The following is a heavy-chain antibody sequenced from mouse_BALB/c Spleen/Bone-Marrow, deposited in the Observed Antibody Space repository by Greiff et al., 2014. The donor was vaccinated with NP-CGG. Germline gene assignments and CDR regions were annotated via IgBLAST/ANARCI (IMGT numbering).Heavy chain of an antibody. CDR1: GYTFTSYY. D-gene: IGHD2-3*01. CDR2: INPSNGDT. Sequence: QVQLQQSGAELVKPGASVKLSCKASGYTFTSYYLYWVKRRPGQGLEWIGEINPSNGDTNFNEKFKSKASLTVDISSNTTYMQLSSLTSEDSAVYYCTRYDGHFTLFAYWGQGTLVTVSA. V-gene: IGHV1-53*01. CDR3: TRYDGHFTLFAY. J-gene: IGHJ3*01.